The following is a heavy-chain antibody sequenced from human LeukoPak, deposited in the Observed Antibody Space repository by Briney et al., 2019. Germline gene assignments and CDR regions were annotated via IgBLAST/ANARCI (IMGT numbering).Heavy chain of an antibody. Sequence: ASVKVSCKVSGYTLTELSMHWVRQAPGKGLEWMGGFDPEDGETIYAQKFQGRVTMTEDTSTDTAYMELSSLRSEDTAVYYCATSSDIVAPRYYYYYGMDVWGQGTTVTVSS. J-gene: IGHJ6*02. CDR2: FDPEDGET. CDR1: GYTLTELS. V-gene: IGHV1-24*01. CDR3: ATSSDIVAPRYYYYYGMDV. D-gene: IGHD5-12*01.